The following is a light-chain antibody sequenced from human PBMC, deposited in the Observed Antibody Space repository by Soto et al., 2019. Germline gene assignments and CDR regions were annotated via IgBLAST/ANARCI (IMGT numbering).Light chain of an antibody. CDR2: GAS. CDR3: QQRSNWPPYT. J-gene: IGKJ3*01. CDR1: QSVSSNN. Sequence: EIVLTQSPGTLSLSPGERATLSCRASQSVSSNNLAWYQQRPGQAPRVVIYGASTRATGIPERFSGSGSGTDFTLTISRLEPEDFAVYYCQQRSNWPPYTFGPGTKVEIK. V-gene: IGKV3D-20*02.